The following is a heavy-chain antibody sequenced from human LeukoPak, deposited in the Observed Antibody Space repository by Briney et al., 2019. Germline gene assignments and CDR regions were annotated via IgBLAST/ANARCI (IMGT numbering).Heavy chain of an antibody. CDR3: ARDSGSYGSFDY. Sequence: SETLSLTCTVSGGSISSSSYYWGWIRQPPGKGLEWIGSIYYSGSTYYNPSLKSRVTISVDTSKNQFSLKLSSVTAADTAVYYCARDSGSYGSFDYWGQGTLVTVSS. CDR1: GGSISSSSYY. V-gene: IGHV4-39*07. D-gene: IGHD1-26*01. CDR2: IYYSGST. J-gene: IGHJ4*02.